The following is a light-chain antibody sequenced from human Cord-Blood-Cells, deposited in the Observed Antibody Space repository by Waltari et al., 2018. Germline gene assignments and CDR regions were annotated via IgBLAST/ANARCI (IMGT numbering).Light chain of an antibody. Sequence: SYELTQPPSVSVSPGQTASITCSGDKLGDKYACWYQQKPGQSPVLVIYQDSKRPSGIPERFSGSNSGNTVTLTISGTQAMDEADYYCQAWDSSTAWVFGGGTKLTVL. V-gene: IGLV3-1*01. CDR1: KLGDKY. CDR2: QDS. CDR3: QAWDSSTAWV. J-gene: IGLJ2*01.